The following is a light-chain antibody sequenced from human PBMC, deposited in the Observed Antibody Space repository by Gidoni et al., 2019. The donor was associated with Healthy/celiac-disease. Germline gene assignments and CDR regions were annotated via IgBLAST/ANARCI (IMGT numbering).Light chain of an antibody. J-gene: IGKJ2*01. Sequence: EIVLTQSPATLSLSPGESAPLSCRAGQSIRSSYLAWYQQKPGQAPRLLIYGASSRATGIPDRFSGSGSGTDFTLTISRLEPEDFAVYYCQQYGSSPLYTFGQGTQLEIK. V-gene: IGKV3-20*01. CDR2: GAS. CDR3: QQYGSSPLYT. CDR1: QSIRSSY.